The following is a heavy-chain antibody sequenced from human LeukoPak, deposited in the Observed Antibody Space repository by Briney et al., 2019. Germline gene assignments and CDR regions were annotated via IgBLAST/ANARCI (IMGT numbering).Heavy chain of an antibody. CDR1: GGSISSYY. J-gene: IGHJ5*02. D-gene: IGHD5-12*01. V-gene: IGHV4-59*12. CDR2: IYDRGST. CDR3: ARGGYSGYDFWFDP. Sequence: SETLSLTCTVSGGSISSYYWSWIRQPPGKGLEWIGNIYDRGSTKYNPSLKSRVTISVDRSKNQFSLKLRSVTAADTAVYYCARGGYSGYDFWFDPWGQGTLVTVSS.